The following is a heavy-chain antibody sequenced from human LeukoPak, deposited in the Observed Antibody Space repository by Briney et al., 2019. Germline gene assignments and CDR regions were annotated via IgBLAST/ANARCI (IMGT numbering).Heavy chain of an antibody. CDR2: IYSGGST. CDR3: ARVPGWIAAIYWYFDL. J-gene: IGHJ2*01. CDR1: GFTFSSYG. V-gene: IGHV3-53*01. D-gene: IGHD6-13*01. Sequence: PGGSLRLSCAASGFTFSSYGMHWVRQAPGKGLEWVSVIYSGGSTYYADSVKGRFTISRDNSKNTLYLQMNSLRAEDTAVYYCARVPGWIAAIYWYFDLWGRGTLVTVSS.